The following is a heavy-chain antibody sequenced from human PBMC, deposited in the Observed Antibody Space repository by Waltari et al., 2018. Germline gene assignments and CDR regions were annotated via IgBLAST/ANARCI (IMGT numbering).Heavy chain of an antibody. V-gene: IGHV3-33*01. CDR1: GLTFNNYG. CDR2: IWFDGVGK. Sequence: QVQVVESGGGVVQPGRSLRLSCGVSGLTFNNYGVHWVRQAPGKGLGWVAMIWFDGVGKDYADSVKGRFTISRDNSKNSLYLQMNSLRAEDTAVYYCATTSGTNWHLNYWGQGTLVTVSS. D-gene: IGHD1-1*01. J-gene: IGHJ4*02. CDR3: ATTSGTNWHLNY.